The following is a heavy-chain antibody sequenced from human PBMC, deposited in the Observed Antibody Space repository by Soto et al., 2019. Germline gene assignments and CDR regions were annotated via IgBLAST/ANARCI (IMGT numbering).Heavy chain of an antibody. Sequence: TSETLSLTCAVSGYSISSGYYWGWIRQPPGKGLEWIGSIYHSGSTYYNPSLKSRVTISVDTSKNQFSLKLSSVTAADTAVYYCARAGYGSGRPNWFDPWGQGTLVT. V-gene: IGHV4-38-2*01. CDR2: IYHSGST. CDR3: ARAGYGSGRPNWFDP. D-gene: IGHD3-10*01. J-gene: IGHJ5*02. CDR1: GYSISSGYY.